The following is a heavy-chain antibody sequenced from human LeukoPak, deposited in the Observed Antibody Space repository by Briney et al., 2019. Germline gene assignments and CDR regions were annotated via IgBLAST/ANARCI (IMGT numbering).Heavy chain of an antibody. D-gene: IGHD2-2*01. J-gene: IGHJ5*02. Sequence: ASVKVSCKASGYTFTSYGISWVRQAPGQGLEWMGWISAYNGNTNYAQKPQGRVTMTTDTSTSTAYMELRSLRSDDTAVYYCARVEDIVVVPAAENWFDPWGQGTLVTVSS. CDR3: ARVEDIVVVPAAENWFDP. CDR1: GYTFTSYG. CDR2: ISAYNGNT. V-gene: IGHV1-18*01.